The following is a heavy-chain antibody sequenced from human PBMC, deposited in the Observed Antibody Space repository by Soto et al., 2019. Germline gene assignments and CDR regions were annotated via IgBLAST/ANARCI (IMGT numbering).Heavy chain of an antibody. V-gene: IGHV6-1*01. J-gene: IGHJ5*02. Sequence: PSQTLSLTCAISGDSVSSNSAAWNWFRQSPSRGLEWLGRTYYRSKWYNDYAVSVKSRITINPDTSKNQFSLQLNSVTPDDTAVYYCALYSGGPRWFDPWGQGTLVTVSS. D-gene: IGHD6-19*01. CDR2: TYYRSKWYN. CDR3: ALYSGGPRWFDP. CDR1: GDSVSSNSAA.